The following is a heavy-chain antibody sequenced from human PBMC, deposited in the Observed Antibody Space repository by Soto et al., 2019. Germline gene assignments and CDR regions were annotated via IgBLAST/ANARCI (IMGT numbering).Heavy chain of an antibody. Sequence: QVQLVESGGGVVQPGRSLRLSCAASGFTFSSYAMHWVRQAPGKGLEWVAVISYDGSNKYYADSVKGRFTISRDNSKNSLYLQMNSLRAEDTAVYYCARAEAYGSGSYYNPRGMDVWGQGTTVTVSS. D-gene: IGHD3-10*01. CDR2: ISYDGSNK. V-gene: IGHV3-30-3*01. CDR3: ARAEAYGSGSYYNPRGMDV. J-gene: IGHJ6*02. CDR1: GFTFSSYA.